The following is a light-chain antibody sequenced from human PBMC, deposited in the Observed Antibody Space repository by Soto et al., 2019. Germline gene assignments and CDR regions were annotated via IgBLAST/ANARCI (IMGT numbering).Light chain of an antibody. CDR1: SSDVGGYNY. CDR2: DVS. V-gene: IGLV2-14*01. J-gene: IGLJ2*01. Sequence: QSTLTQPASVSGSPGQSITISCTGTSSDVGGYNYVSWYQQHPGKAPKLMIYDVSNRPSGVSNRFSGSKSGNTASLTISGLQAEDEADYYCSSYTSSSTPHVVFGGGTKLTVL. CDR3: SSYTSSSTPHVV.